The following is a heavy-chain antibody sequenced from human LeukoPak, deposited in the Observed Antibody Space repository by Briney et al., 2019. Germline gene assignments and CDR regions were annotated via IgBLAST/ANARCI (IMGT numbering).Heavy chain of an antibody. CDR1: GGSISNYY. Sequence: SETLSLTCTVSGGSISNYYWTWIRQPPGKGLEWIGYIYYSGSTNYNPSLKSRVTISVDTSKNQFSLKLSSVTAADTAVYYCARVRGVIITGAFDIWGQGTMVTVSS. D-gene: IGHD3-10*01. V-gene: IGHV4-59*01. CDR2: IYYSGST. CDR3: ARVRGVIITGAFDI. J-gene: IGHJ3*02.